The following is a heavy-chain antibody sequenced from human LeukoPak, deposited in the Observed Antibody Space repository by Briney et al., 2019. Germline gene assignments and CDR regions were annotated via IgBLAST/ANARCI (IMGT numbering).Heavy chain of an antibody. CDR2: IYYSGST. Sequence: SETLSLNCTVSGGTIGSDDYYRSWIRQPPGKGLEWIGCIYYSGSTYYNPSLKSRVTISVDTSKNQFSLKLNSVTAADTAVYYCARGVERIFGVVNWFDPWGQGTPVTVSS. J-gene: IGHJ5*02. D-gene: IGHD3-3*01. CDR1: GGTIGSDDYY. V-gene: IGHV4-30-4*01. CDR3: ARGVERIFGVVNWFDP.